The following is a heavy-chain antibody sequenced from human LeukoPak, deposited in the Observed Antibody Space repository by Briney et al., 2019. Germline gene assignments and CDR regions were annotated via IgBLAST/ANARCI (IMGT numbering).Heavy chain of an antibody. CDR3: TRQSEFYLNGMDV. CDR2: VQDSGST. V-gene: IGHV4-59*08. CDR1: GGSISGYY. D-gene: IGHD2/OR15-2a*01. Sequence: AATLSLTCTVSGGSISGYYWSWIRQPPGKGLEYIGYVQDSGSTNYKPSLKSRVTISVDTSKNQFSLRLSSVTAADTGVYYCTRQSEFYLNGMDVWGQGTTV. J-gene: IGHJ6*02.